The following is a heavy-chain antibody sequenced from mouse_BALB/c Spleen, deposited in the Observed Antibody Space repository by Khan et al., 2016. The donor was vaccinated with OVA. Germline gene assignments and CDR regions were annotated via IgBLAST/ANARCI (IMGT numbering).Heavy chain of an antibody. D-gene: IGHD1-1*01. CDR2: IDPANGNT. V-gene: IGHV14-3*02. CDR3: ARPTVVPFDY. CDR1: GFNIKDYY. Sequence: VQLQQAGAEFVKPGASVKLSCTASGFNIKDYYMHWVKQRPEQGLEGIGRIDPANGNTKYDPKFQGKATITTDTSSNTAYLQLSSLTSEDTAVYYCARPTVVPFDYWGQGTTLTVSP. J-gene: IGHJ2*01.